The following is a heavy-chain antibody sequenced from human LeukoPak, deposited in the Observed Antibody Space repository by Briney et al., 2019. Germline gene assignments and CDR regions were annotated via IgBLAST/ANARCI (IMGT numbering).Heavy chain of an antibody. Sequence: PSETLSLTCAVYGGSFSGYYWSWLRQPPGKGLEWIGEINHSGSTNYNPSLKSRVTISVDTSKNQFSLKLSSVTAADTAVYYCARARYSSSWYSDYWGQGTLVTVSS. CDR1: GGSFSGYY. D-gene: IGHD6-13*01. CDR2: INHSGST. V-gene: IGHV4-34*01. J-gene: IGHJ4*02. CDR3: ARARYSSSWYSDY.